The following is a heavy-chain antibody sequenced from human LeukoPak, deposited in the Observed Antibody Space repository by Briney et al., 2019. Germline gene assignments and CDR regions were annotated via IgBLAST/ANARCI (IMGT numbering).Heavy chain of an antibody. D-gene: IGHD6-6*01. CDR3: AREHSSSSGKVFDY. CDR2: INPNSGDT. V-gene: IGHV1-2*02. J-gene: IGHJ4*02. Sequence: ASVKVSCKASGYTFPGYYMHWVRQAPGQGLHRMGWINPNSGDTNYAQRVQGRVTMTRDTTISTAYMELRTLRSDDTAVYYCAREHSSSSGKVFDYWGQGTLVTVSS. CDR1: GYTFPGYY.